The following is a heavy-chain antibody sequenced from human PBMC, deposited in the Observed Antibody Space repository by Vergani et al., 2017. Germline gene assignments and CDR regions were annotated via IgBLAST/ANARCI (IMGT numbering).Heavy chain of an antibody. CDR1: GFTFTYYG. Sequence: QAQLVESGGGVVQPGSSLRLSCAASGFTFTYYGMHWVRQAPGKGLELVAVIWSNGVNQYYADSVTGRFTFSRDKSQYTLDLQMDSLRAEDTAVYHCVRERAALDAFDVWGQGTMVTVSS. CDR3: VRERAALDAFDV. D-gene: IGHD6-13*01. V-gene: IGHV3-33*01. CDR2: IWSNGVNQ. J-gene: IGHJ3*01.